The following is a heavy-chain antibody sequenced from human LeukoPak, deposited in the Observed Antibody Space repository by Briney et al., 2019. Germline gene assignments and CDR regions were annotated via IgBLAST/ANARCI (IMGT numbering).Heavy chain of an antibody. CDR3: ATDARDYYYDSSGFDY. Sequence: GRSLRLSCAASGFTFDDYAMHWVRQAPGKGLEWVSGISWNSGSIGYADSVKGRFTISRDNAKNSLYLQMNSLRAEDTAVYYCATDARDYYYDSSGFDYWGQGTLVTVSS. V-gene: IGHV3-9*01. CDR1: GFTFDDYA. J-gene: IGHJ4*02. D-gene: IGHD3-22*01. CDR2: ISWNSGSI.